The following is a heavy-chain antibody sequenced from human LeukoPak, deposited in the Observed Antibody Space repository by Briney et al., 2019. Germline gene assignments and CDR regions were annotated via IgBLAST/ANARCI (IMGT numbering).Heavy chain of an antibody. D-gene: IGHD1-26*01. Sequence: VKVSCKASGYTFKNYGISWVRQATGQGLEWMGWMNPNSGNTGYAQKFQGRVTMTRNTSISTAYMELSSLRSEGTAVYYCARGLGGSYTYYFDYWGQGTLVTVSS. CDR3: ARGLGGSYTYYFDY. CDR2: MNPNSGNT. CDR1: GYTFKNYG. J-gene: IGHJ4*02. V-gene: IGHV1-8*02.